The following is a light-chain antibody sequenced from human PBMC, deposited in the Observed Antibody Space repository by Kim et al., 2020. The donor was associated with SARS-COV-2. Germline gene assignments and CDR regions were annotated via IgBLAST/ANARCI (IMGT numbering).Light chain of an antibody. V-gene: IGLV3-1*01. Sequence: SVFPGPTASITCSGSKLGDKYVCWYQQKPGQPPVRVIYEDSRRPSGIPERFLGSNSGNTATLTIRGTQAMDEADYYCQAWDSSTGVFGGGTQLTVL. CDR3: QAWDSSTGV. J-gene: IGLJ3*02. CDR1: KLGDKY. CDR2: EDS.